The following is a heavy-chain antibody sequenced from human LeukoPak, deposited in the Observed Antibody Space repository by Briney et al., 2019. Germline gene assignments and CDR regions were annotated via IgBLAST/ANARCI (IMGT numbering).Heavy chain of an antibody. V-gene: IGHV4-30-4*01. CDR2: IYYSGST. Sequence: PSQTLSLTCTVSGGSISSGDYYWSWIRQPPGKGLEWIGYIYYSGSTYYNPSLKSRVTISVDTSKNQFSLKLSSVTAADTAVYYCARATVVVVAATFGADMFDYWGQGTLVTVSS. CDR1: GGSISSGDYY. CDR3: ARATVVVVAATFGADMFDY. D-gene: IGHD2-15*01. J-gene: IGHJ4*02.